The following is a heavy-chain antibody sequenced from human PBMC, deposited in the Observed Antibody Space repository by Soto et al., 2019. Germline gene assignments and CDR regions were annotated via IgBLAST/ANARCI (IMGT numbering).Heavy chain of an antibody. J-gene: IGHJ4*02. CDR3: ARDECRDCSGRSCYTFGY. D-gene: IGHD2-15*01. CDR1: GYTFTVYY. CDR2: INPNSGGT. V-gene: IGHV1-2*04. Sequence: ASVKVSCKASGYTFTVYYMHWVLQAPGQGLEWMGWINPNSGGTNYAQKLQGWVTMTRDTSISTAYMELSRLRSDDTAVYYCARDECRDCSGRSCYTFGYWGEGTLVNV.